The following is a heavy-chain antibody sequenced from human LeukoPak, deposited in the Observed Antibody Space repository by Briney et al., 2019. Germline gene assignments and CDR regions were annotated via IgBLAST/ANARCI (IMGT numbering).Heavy chain of an antibody. D-gene: IGHD6-13*01. CDR2: ISSSGSTI. CDR1: GFTFSSYE. J-gene: IGHJ5*02. V-gene: IGHV3-48*03. Sequence: PGGSLRLPCAASGFTFSSYEMNWVRQAPGKGLEWVSYISSSGSTIYYADSVKGRFTISRDNAKNSLYLQMNSLRAEDTAVYYCASVPPVYSSSRNWFDPWGQGTLVTVSS. CDR3: ASVPPVYSSSRNWFDP.